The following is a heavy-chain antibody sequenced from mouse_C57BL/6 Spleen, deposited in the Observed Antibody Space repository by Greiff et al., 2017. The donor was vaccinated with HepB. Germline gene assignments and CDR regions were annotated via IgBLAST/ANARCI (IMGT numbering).Heavy chain of an antibody. D-gene: IGHD2-10*02. J-gene: IGHJ2*01. CDR2: IDPSDSYT. CDR1: GYTFTSYW. CDR3: ARSYGNFPYYFDY. Sequence: VQLQQSGAELVKPGASVKLSCKASGYTFTSYWMQWVKQRPGQGLEWIGEIDPSDSYTNYNQKFKGKATLTVDTFSSTAYMQLSSLTSEDSAVYYCARSYGNFPYYFDYWGQGTTLTVSS. V-gene: IGHV1-50*01.